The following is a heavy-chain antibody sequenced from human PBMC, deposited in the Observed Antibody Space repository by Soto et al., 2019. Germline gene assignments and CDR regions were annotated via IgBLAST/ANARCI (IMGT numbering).Heavy chain of an antibody. CDR1: GFTFSSYG. CDR2: ISYDGSNK. CDR3: AQGGPTIRAPVPDYFQP. J-gene: IGHJ1*01. V-gene: IGHV3-30*18. Sequence: QVQLVESGGGVVQPGRSLRLSCAASGFTFSSYGMHWVRQAPGKGLEGVAVISYDGSNKYYADSVKGRFTISRDNSKRRMYLQMNSPTAEDTAVYYCAQGGPTIRAPVPDYFQPCGQATLVTVPS. D-gene: IGHD1-1*01.